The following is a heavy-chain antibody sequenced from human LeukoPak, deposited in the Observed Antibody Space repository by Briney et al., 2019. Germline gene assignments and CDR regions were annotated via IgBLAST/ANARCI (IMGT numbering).Heavy chain of an antibody. Sequence: VASVKVSCKASGGTFSSYAISWVRQAPGQGLEWMGGIIPIFGTANYAQKFQGRVTITTDESTSTAYMELSSLRSEDTAVYYCATRITDSGSSHIDYWGQGTLVTVSS. CDR2: IIPIFGTA. CDR3: ATRITDSGSSHIDY. V-gene: IGHV1-69*05. D-gene: IGHD1-26*01. J-gene: IGHJ4*02. CDR1: GGTFSSYA.